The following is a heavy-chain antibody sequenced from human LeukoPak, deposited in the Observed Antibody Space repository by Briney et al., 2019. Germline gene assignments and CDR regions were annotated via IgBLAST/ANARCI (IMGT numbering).Heavy chain of an antibody. CDR2: IYHSGST. Sequence: SETLSLTCAVSGYSISSGYYWGWIRQPPGQGLEWIGSIYHSGSTYYNPSLKSRVTISVDTSKNQFSLKLSSVTAVDTAVYYCARLRRLLTTSDYGGQGTLVTVSS. V-gene: IGHV4-38-2*01. CDR1: GYSISSGYY. J-gene: IGHJ4*02. D-gene: IGHD5-12*01. CDR3: ARLRRLLTTSDY.